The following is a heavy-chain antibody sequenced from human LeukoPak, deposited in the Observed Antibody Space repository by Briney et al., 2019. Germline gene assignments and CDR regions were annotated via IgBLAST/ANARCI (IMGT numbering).Heavy chain of an antibody. Sequence: SETLSLTCAVYGGSFSGYYWSWIRQPPGKGLEWIGEINHSGSTNYNPSLKSRVTISVDTSKNQFSLKLSSVTAADTAVYYCARARGSVVVAARYYCYYYYMDVWGKGTTVTVSS. V-gene: IGHV4-34*01. CDR1: GGSFSGYY. CDR3: ARARGSVVVAARYYCYYYYMDV. D-gene: IGHD2-15*01. CDR2: INHSGST. J-gene: IGHJ6*03.